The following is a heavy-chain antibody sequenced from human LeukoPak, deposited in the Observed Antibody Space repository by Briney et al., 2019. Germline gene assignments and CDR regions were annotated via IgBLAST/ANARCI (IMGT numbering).Heavy chain of an antibody. CDR3: ARHRTRHDY. CDR1: GDSISSNY. CDR2: IYYSGST. J-gene: IGHJ4*02. Sequence: PSETLSLTCTVSGDSISSNYWSWIRQPPGKGLEWIGSIYYSGSTSYNPSLKSRVTISLDTPKSQFSLTLNSVTAADTAVYYCARHRTRHDYWGQGTLVTVSS. V-gene: IGHV4-59*08.